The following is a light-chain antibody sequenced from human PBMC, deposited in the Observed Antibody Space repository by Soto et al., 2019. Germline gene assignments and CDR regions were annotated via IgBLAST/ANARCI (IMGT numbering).Light chain of an antibody. CDR3: QQRGNWPPT. Sequence: EIVLTQSPATLSLSPGERATLSCRASQSVSSFLAWYQQKPGQPPRLLIYDASNRATGIPGRFSGSGSGPDFTLTISSLEPEDFAAYYCQQRGNWPPTFGPGTKVDI. CDR2: DAS. V-gene: IGKV3-11*01. CDR1: QSVSSF. J-gene: IGKJ3*01.